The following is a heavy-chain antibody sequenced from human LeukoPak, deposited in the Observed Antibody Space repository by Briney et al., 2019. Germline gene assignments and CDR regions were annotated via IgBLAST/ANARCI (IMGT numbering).Heavy chain of an antibody. CDR2: ISYDGSNK. CDR3: AKVAAVAGYYFDY. D-gene: IGHD6-19*01. Sequence: GGSLRLSCAASGFTFSSYAMHWVRQAPGKGLEWVAIISYDGSNKYYAESVKGRFTISRDNSKNTLYLQMNSLRAEDTAVYYCAKVAAVAGYYFDYWGQGTLVTVSS. CDR1: GFTFSSYA. V-gene: IGHV3-30*04. J-gene: IGHJ4*02.